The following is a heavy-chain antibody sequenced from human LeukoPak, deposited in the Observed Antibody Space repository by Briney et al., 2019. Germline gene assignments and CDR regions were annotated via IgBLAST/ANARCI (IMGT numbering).Heavy chain of an antibody. Sequence: GGSLRLSCAASGFSFSSFAMNWVRQAPGKGLEWVSAITNSGGSTYYADSVKGRFAISRDNSKSMLFLQLNSLRAEDTALYYCARDLHYYVAMDVWGQGTTVTVSS. D-gene: IGHD3-10*02. CDR3: ARDLHYYVAMDV. J-gene: IGHJ6*02. V-gene: IGHV3-23*01. CDR1: GFSFSSFA. CDR2: ITNSGGST.